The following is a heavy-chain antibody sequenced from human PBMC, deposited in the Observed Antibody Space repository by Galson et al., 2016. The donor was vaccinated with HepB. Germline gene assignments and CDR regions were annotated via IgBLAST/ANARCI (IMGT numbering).Heavy chain of an antibody. D-gene: IGHD2-2*01. CDR1: GFTFSAYY. J-gene: IGHJ6*02. Sequence: SLRLSCAASGFTFSAYYMSWIRQAPGRGLEWISYISGSGSAIYYADSVKGRFTISRDNSKDSLHLQMNSLRAEDTAVYYCAGYCSSSSCELADYYYYYYSMDVWGQGTTVTVSS. V-gene: IGHV3-11*01. CDR2: ISGSGSAI. CDR3: AGYCSSSSCELADYYYYYYSMDV.